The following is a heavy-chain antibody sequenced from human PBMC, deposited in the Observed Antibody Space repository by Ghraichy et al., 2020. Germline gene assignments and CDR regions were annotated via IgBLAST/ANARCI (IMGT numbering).Heavy chain of an antibody. CDR1: GYTFIGYY. D-gene: IGHD3-16*01. J-gene: IGHJ4*02. CDR2: INSNTGGT. CDR3: ARYESYDYVWGLDY. Sequence: GKVSCKASGYTFIGYYLHWVRQAPGKGLEWMGWINSNTGGTKYAQKFQGRVTMTRDTPISTAYMELSRLRSDDTAVYYCARYESYDYVWGLDYWGQGTLVTVSS. V-gene: IGHV1-2*02.